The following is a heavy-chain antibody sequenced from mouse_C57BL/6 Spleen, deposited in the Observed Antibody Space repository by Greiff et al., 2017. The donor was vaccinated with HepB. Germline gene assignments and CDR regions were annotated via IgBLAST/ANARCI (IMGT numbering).Heavy chain of an antibody. CDR3: TTHFDY. J-gene: IGHJ2*01. Sequence: DVKLEESGGGLVQPGGSMKLSCAASGFTFSDAWMAWVRQSPEKGLEWVAEIRNKANNHATYYAESVKGRFTISRDDSKSRVYVQMNSLRAADTGIYYCTTHFDYWGQGTTLTVSS. CDR1: GFTFSDAW. V-gene: IGHV6-6*01. CDR2: IRNKANNHAT.